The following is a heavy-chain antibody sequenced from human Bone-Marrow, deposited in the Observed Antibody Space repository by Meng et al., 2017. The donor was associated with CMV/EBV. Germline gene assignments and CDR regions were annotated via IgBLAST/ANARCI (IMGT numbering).Heavy chain of an antibody. D-gene: IGHD3-22*01. V-gene: IGHV3-30*14. CDR3: ARGVTMTIGFDP. J-gene: IGHJ5*02. Sequence: GGSLRLSCAASGFTFSSYAMHWVRQAPGKGLEWVAVISYDGSNKYYADSVKGRFTISRDNSKNTLYLQMNSLRAEDTAVYYCARGVTMTIGFDPWGQGTLVTVSS. CDR2: ISYDGSNK. CDR1: GFTFSSYA.